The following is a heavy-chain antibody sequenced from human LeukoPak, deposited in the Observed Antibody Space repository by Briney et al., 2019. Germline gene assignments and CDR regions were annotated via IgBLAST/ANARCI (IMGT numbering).Heavy chain of an antibody. CDR2: ISWNSGSI. CDR3: AKGRPRGCSGGSCTGAFDI. D-gene: IGHD2-15*01. J-gene: IGHJ3*02. V-gene: IGHV3-9*01. Sequence: PGGSLRLSCAASGFTFDDYAMHWVRQAPGKGLEWVSGISWNSGSIGYADSVKGRFTISRDNAKNSLYLQMNSLRAEDTALYYCAKGRPRGCSGGSCTGAFDIWGQGTMVTVSS. CDR1: GFTFDDYA.